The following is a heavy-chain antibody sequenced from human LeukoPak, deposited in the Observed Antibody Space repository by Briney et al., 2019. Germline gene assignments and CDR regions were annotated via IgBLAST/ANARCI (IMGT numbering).Heavy chain of an antibody. J-gene: IGHJ3*02. Sequence: ASVKVSCKASGYTFTGYYMHWVRQAPGQGLEWMGWINPNSGGTNYTQKFQGRVTMTRDTSISTAYMELSRLRSDDTAVYYCARETWAGDTGPFFAFDIWGQGTMVTVSS. D-gene: IGHD5-18*01. CDR1: GYTFTGYY. CDR2: INPNSGGT. CDR3: ARETWAGDTGPFFAFDI. V-gene: IGHV1-2*02.